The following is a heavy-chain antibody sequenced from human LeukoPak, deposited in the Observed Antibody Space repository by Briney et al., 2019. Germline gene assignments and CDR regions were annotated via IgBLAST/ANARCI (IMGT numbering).Heavy chain of an antibody. CDR3: AKDAPVVTTIQGYFDY. Sequence: GGSLRLSCAASGFTFSIYAMSWVRQAPGKGLEWVSVISGSGDTTYYADSVKGRFTISRDNSKNTLWLQMNSLRAEDTAVYYCAKDAPVVTTIQGYFDYWGQGTLVTVSS. CDR1: GFTFSIYA. CDR2: ISGSGDTT. V-gene: IGHV3-23*01. J-gene: IGHJ4*02. D-gene: IGHD2-21*02.